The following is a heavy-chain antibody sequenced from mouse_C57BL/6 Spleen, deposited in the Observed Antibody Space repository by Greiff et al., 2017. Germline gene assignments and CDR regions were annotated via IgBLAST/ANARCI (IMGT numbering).Heavy chain of an antibody. Sequence: QVQLQQSGAELVRPGTSVKMSCKASGYTFTNYWIGWAKQRPGHGLEWIGDIYPGGGYTNYNEKFKGKATLTADKSSSTAYMQFSSLTSEDSAIYYCARNDYYYGSSRYFDVWGTGTTVTISS. V-gene: IGHV1-63*01. J-gene: IGHJ1*03. CDR1: GYTFTNYW. D-gene: IGHD1-1*01. CDR3: ARNDYYYGSSRYFDV. CDR2: IYPGGGYT.